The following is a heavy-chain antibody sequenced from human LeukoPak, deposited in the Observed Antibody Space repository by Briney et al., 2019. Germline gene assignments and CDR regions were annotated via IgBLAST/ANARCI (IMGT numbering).Heavy chain of an antibody. V-gene: IGHV4-39*07. CDR2: IYYSGST. D-gene: IGHD2-21*01. J-gene: IGHJ2*01. CDR1: GGSISSSSYY. CDR3: ARGPRRHREILAPIAYRGFDL. Sequence: SETLSLTCTVSGGSISSSSYYWGWIRQPPGKGLEWIGSIYYSGSTYYNPSLKSRVTISVDTSKNQFSLKLSSVTAADTAVYYCARGPRRHREILAPIAYRGFDLWGRGTLVTVSS.